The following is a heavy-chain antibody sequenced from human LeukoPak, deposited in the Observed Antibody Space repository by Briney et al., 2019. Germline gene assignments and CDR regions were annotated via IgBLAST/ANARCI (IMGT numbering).Heavy chain of an antibody. CDR1: GGSISSGSYY. D-gene: IGHD5-18*01. Sequence: SETLSLTCTVSGGSISSGSYYWSWIRQPAGRGLEWIGRIYTSGSTNYNPSLKSRVTISVDTSKNQFSLKLSSVTAADTAVYYCARDANTAMAYPDAFDIWGQGTMVTVSS. V-gene: IGHV4-61*02. CDR3: ARDANTAMAYPDAFDI. J-gene: IGHJ3*02. CDR2: IYTSGST.